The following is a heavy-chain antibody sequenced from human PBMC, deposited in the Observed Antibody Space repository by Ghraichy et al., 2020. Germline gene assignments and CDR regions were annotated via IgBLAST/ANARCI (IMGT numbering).Heavy chain of an antibody. CDR1: GFTFSSYA. D-gene: IGHD3-16*01. CDR3: AKVTFYWSAFDI. J-gene: IGHJ3*02. V-gene: IGHV3-23*01. CDR2: ISGSGGST. Sequence: GGSLRLACAASGFTFSSYAMSWVRQAPGKGLEWVSAISGSGGSTYYADSVKGRFTISRDNSKNTLYLQMNSLRAEDTAVYYCAKVTFYWSAFDIWGQGTMVTVSS.